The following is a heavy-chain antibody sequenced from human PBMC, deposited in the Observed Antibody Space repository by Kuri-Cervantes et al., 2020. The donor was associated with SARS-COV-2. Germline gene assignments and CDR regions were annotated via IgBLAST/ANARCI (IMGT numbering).Heavy chain of an antibody. Sequence: SETLSLTCAVYGGSFSGYYWSWIRQPPGKGLEWIGEINHSGSTNYNPSLKSRVTVSVDTSKNQFSLKLSSVTAADTAVYYCASPGGYSYGYFDYWGQGTLVTVSS. CDR3: ASPGGYSYGYFDY. D-gene: IGHD5-18*01. V-gene: IGHV4-34*01. J-gene: IGHJ4*02. CDR2: INHSGST. CDR1: GGSFSGYY.